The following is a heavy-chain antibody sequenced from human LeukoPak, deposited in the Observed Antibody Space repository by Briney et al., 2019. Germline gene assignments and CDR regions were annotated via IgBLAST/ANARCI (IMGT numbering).Heavy chain of an antibody. J-gene: IGHJ4*02. V-gene: IGHV3-30-3*01. CDR3: ARGRYDSSGYYYVDY. D-gene: IGHD3-22*01. CDR1: GFTFSSYA. Sequence: GRSLRLSCAASGFTFSSYAIHWVRQAAVKGLEWVALISSDGSNEYYADSVKGRFTISRDNSKNTLYLQMNSLRAEDTAVYYCARGRYDSSGYYYVDYWGQGTLVTVSS. CDR2: ISSDGSNE.